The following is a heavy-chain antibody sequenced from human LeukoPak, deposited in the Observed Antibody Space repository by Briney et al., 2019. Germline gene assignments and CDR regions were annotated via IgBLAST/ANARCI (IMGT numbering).Heavy chain of an antibody. CDR2: ISGWSSTI. CDR1: GFTFSDYS. CDR3: ARDGLSRGGEYYFDY. V-gene: IGHV3-48*01. D-gene: IGHD3-10*01. Sequence: GGSLRLSCAASGFTFSDYSMNWVRQAQGKGLEWVSYISGWSSTIFYADFVKGRFTVSRNNAKNSLLLRLDSLRAEDTAVYYCARDGLSRGGEYYFDYWGQGTLVTVSS. J-gene: IGHJ4*02.